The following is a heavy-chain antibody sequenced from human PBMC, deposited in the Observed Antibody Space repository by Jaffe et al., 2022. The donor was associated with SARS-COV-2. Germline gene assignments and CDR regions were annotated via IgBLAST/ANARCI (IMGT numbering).Heavy chain of an antibody. CDR1: GFTFSHYG. Sequence: QVQLVEFGGGVVQPGGSLRLSCTASGFTFSHYGMNWVRQAPGKGLEWVAGIKPDGSVTYYVDSVKGRFSISRDASQNSLFLQMSSLRAEDTSMYYCVRDRAWASFDSWGQGTLVTVSS. J-gene: IGHJ4*02. D-gene: IGHD7-27*01. CDR2: IKPDGSVT. V-gene: IGHV3-33*01. CDR3: VRDRAWASFDS.